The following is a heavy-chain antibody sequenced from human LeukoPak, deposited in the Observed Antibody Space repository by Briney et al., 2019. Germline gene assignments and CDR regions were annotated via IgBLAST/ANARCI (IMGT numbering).Heavy chain of an antibody. V-gene: IGHV1-8*03. J-gene: IGHJ4*02. D-gene: IGHD3-3*01. CDR2: MNPNSGNT. CDR1: GYTFTSYD. Sequence: ASVKVSCKASGYTFTSYDINWVRRATGQGLEWMGWMNPNSGNTGYAQKFQGRVTITRNTSISTAYMELSSLRSEDTAVYYCARTPAEITIFGVAPKLDYWGQGTLVTVSS. CDR3: ARTPAEITIFGVAPKLDY.